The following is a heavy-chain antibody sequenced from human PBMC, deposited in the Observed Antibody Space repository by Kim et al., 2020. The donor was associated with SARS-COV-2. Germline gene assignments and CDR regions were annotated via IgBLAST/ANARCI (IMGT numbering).Heavy chain of an antibody. CDR3: ARDRSIAEAGGNWFDP. D-gene: IGHD6-13*01. CDR2: IIPILGIA. V-gene: IGHV1-69*04. CDR1: GGTFSSYA. Sequence: SVKVSCKASGGTFSSYAISCVRQAPGQGLEWMGRIIPILGIANYAQKFQGRVTITADKSTSTAYMELSSLSSEDTAVYYCARDRSIAEAGGNWFDPWGQ. J-gene: IGHJ5*02.